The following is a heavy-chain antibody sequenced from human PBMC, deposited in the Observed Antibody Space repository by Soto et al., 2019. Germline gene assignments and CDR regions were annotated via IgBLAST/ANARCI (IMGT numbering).Heavy chain of an antibody. CDR1: GYTFTSYA. Sequence: GASVKVSCKASGYTFTSYAMHWVRQAPGQRLEWMGWINAGNGNTKYSQKFQGRVTITRDTSASTAYMELSSLRSEDTAVYYCARSLEAIVVVPAADFWSGYYRDYWFDPWGQGTLVTVSS. D-gene: IGHD2-2*01. V-gene: IGHV1-3*01. CDR3: ARSLEAIVVVPAADFWSGYYRDYWFDP. J-gene: IGHJ5*02. CDR2: INAGNGNT.